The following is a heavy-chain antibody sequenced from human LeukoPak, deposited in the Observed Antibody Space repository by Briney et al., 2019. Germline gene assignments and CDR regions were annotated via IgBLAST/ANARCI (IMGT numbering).Heavy chain of an antibody. J-gene: IGHJ4*02. CDR3: ARGNFHDSSGYYNTPFDY. CDR1: GFTFSSYG. V-gene: IGHV3-30*19. Sequence: GGSLRLSCAASGFTFSSYGMHWVRQAPGKGLEWVAVISYDGSNKYYADSVKGRFTISRDNSKNTLYLQMNSLRAEDTAVYYCARGNFHDSSGYYNTPFDYWGQGTLVTVSS. D-gene: IGHD3-22*01. CDR2: ISYDGSNK.